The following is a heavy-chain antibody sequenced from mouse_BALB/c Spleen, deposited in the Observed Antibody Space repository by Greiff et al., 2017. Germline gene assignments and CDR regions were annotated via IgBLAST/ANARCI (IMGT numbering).Heavy chain of an antibody. CDR3: ARLAYPGGFAY. D-gene: IGHD2-10*01. CDR1: GYSITSDYA. Sequence: QSGPGLVKPSQSLSLTCTVTGYSITSDYAWNWIRQFPGNKLEWMGYISYSGSTSYNPSLKSRISITRDTSKNQFFLQLNSVTTEDTATYYCARLAYPGGFAYWGQGTLVTVSA. CDR2: ISYSGST. J-gene: IGHJ3*01. V-gene: IGHV3-2*02.